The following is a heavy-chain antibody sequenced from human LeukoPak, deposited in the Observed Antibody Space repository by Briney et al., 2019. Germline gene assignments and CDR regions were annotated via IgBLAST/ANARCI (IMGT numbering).Heavy chain of an antibody. CDR2: IYYSGST. V-gene: IGHV4-61*01. CDR1: GYSISSGYY. D-gene: IGHD5-12*01. CDR3: ARGRRGYSGYDLPYYFDY. Sequence: PSETLSLTCPVSGYSISSGYYWNWIRQPPGKGLEWIGYIYYSGSTDYNPSLKSRVTISVDTSKNQFSLKLSSVTAADTAVYYCARGRRGYSGYDLPYYFDYWGQGTLVTVSS. J-gene: IGHJ4*02.